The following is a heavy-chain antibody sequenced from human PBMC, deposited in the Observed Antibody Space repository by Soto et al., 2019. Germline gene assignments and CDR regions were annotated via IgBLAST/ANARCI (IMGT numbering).Heavy chain of an antibody. CDR1: GETFYGYF. V-gene: IGHV4-34*01. Sequence: SYSPSISCTAYGETFYGYFWSWIRKPPGKGLDWIGEIHHTGSPNYNPSLKSLVTFSRDTSRRQFSLRVRSVTAADTAVYYCARGKRASSWYRGKKKYNYYG. CDR3: ARGKRASSWYRGKKKYNYYG. J-gene: IGHJ6*01. CDR2: IHHTGSP. D-gene: IGHD6-13*01.